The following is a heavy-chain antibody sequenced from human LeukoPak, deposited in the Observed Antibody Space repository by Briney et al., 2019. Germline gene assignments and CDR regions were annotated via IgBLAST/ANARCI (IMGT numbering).Heavy chain of an antibody. CDR2: IYTSGST. J-gene: IGHJ4*02. CDR1: GGSISSYY. V-gene: IGHV4-4*07. Sequence: SETLSLTCTVSGGSISSYYWSWIRQPAGKGLEWIGRIYTSGSTNYNPSLKSRVTMSVDTSKNQFSLKLSSVTAADTAVYYCASTVIVVVPAASEYYFDYWGQGTLVTVSS. CDR3: ASTVIVVVPAASEYYFDY. D-gene: IGHD2-2*01.